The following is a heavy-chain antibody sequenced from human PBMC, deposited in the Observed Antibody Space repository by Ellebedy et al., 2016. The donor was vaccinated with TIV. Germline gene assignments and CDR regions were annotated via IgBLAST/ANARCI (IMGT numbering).Heavy chain of an antibody. CDR1: GITFKNAW. CDR2: MDAGGNT. CDR3: AGGTY. J-gene: IGHJ4*02. Sequence: GESLKISCATSGITFKNAWMSWVRQAPGKGLEWVSIMDAGGNTHYPDPVKGRFTVSRDNSKNTLYLQMNSLRAEDTAVYYCAGGTYWGQGTLVTVSS. V-gene: IGHV3-53*01.